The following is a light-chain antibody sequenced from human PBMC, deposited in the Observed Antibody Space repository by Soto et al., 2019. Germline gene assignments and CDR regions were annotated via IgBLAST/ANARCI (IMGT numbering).Light chain of an antibody. CDR3: MQGTHWPPWT. Sequence: DVVMTQSPLSLPVTLGQPASISCRSSQSLVYSDGNTYLNWFQQRPGQDPRRLIYKVSNRDSGVPDRFSGSGSGTDFTLKISRVEAEDVGVYYCMQGTHWPPWTFGQGTKVEIK. V-gene: IGKV2-30*01. CDR2: KVS. CDR1: QSLVYSDGNTY. J-gene: IGKJ1*01.